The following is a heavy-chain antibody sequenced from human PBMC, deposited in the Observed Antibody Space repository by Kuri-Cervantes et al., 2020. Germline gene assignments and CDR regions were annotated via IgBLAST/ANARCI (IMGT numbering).Heavy chain of an antibody. V-gene: IGHV3-30*18. CDR3: AKDKPVGDY. CDR2: ISYDGSNK. J-gene: IGHJ4*02. Sequence: GESLKISCAASGFTFSSYGMHWVRQAPGKGLEWVAVISYDGSNKYYADSVKGRFTISRDNSKNTLYLQMNSLRAEDTAVYYCAKDKPVGDYWGQGTLVTVSS. CDR1: GFTFSSYG. D-gene: IGHD1-26*01.